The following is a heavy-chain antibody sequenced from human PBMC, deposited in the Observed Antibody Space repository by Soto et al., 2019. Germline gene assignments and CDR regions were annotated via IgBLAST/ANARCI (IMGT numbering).Heavy chain of an antibody. CDR3: ASSPTYYYYYYMDV. J-gene: IGHJ6*03. CDR2: INAGNGNT. Sequence: GASVKVSCKDSGYTFTSYAMQWVRQAPGQRLEWMGWINAGNGNTKYSQKFQGRVTITRDTSASTAYMELSSLRSEDTAVYYCASSPTYYYYYYMDVWGKGTTVTVSS. V-gene: IGHV1-3*01. CDR1: GYTFTSYA.